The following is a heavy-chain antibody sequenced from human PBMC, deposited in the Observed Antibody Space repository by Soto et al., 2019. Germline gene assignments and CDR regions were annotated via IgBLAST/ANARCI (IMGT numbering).Heavy chain of an antibody. CDR3: ARSGSYLAPDAFDI. D-gene: IGHD1-26*01. Sequence: GASVKVSCKASGYTFTSYGISWVRQAPGQGLEWMGWISAYNGNTDYAQKLQGRVTMTTDTSTSTAYMELRSLRSDDTAVYYCARSGSYLAPDAFDIWGQGTTVTVSS. CDR2: ISAYNGNT. V-gene: IGHV1-18*01. J-gene: IGHJ3*02. CDR1: GYTFTSYG.